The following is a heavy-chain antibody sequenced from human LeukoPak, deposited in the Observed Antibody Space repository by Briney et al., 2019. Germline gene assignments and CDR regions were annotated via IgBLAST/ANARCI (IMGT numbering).Heavy chain of an antibody. Sequence: SETLSLTCAVYGGSFSGYYWSWIRQPPGKGLEWIGYIYYSGSTNYNPSLKSRVTISVDTSKNQFSLKLSSVTAADTAVYYCARHLVPMYIPPGCYYYGMDVWGQGTTVTVSS. CDR1: GGSFSGYY. CDR3: ARHLVPMYIPPGCYYYGMDV. D-gene: IGHD3-10*02. J-gene: IGHJ6*02. CDR2: IYYSGST. V-gene: IGHV4-59*08.